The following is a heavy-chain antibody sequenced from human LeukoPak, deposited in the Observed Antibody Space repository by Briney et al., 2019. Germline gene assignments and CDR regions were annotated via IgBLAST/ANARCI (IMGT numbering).Heavy chain of an antibody. Sequence: PGGSLRLSCAASGFTLSTYAMSWVRQVPGKGLEWVSTISNDGFRTYYADPVKGRFTVSRDNYRNTAYLQMNSLGAEDTAVYFCVKDRGAILGDYWGEGTLVSVSS. V-gene: IGHV3-23*01. CDR1: GFTLSTYA. J-gene: IGHJ4*02. CDR2: ISNDGFRT. D-gene: IGHD4/OR15-4a*01. CDR3: VKDRGAILGDY.